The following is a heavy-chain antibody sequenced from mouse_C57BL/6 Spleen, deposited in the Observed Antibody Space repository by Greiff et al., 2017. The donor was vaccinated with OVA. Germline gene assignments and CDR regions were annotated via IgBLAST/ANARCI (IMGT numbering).Heavy chain of an antibody. V-gene: IGHV1-52*01. CDR3: ALLTTVVADY. D-gene: IGHD1-1*01. CDR2: IDPSDSET. J-gene: IGHJ2*01. CDR1: GYTFTSYW. Sequence: VQLQQPGAELVRPGSSVKLSCKASGYTFTSYWMHWVKQRPIQGLEWIGNIDPSDSETHYNQKFKDKATLTVDKSSSTAYMQLSSLTSEDAAVYYCALLTTVVADYWGQGTTLTVSS.